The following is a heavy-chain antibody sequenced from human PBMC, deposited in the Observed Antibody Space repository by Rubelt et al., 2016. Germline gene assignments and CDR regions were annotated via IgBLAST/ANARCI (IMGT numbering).Heavy chain of an antibody. CDR1: GYTFTTYA. V-gene: IGHV1-3*01. Sequence: VQLVQSGAEVKKPGASVKVSCKASGYTFTTYAVHWVRQAPGQRPEWMGWINAGNGNTKFSQKFQGRVIITRNTSASTAYMELSNLTSEDTSVYYCARDTPSWDDILTGYPTNGMDVWGQGTTVTVS. CDR3: ARDTPSWDDILTGYPTNGMDV. D-gene: IGHD3-9*01. J-gene: IGHJ6*02. CDR2: INAGNGNT.